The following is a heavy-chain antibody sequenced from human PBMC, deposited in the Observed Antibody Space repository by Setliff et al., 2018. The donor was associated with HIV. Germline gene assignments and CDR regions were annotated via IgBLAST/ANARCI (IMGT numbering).Heavy chain of an antibody. CDR2: IYNSRSTY. CDR1: GGSISSHY. Sequence: SETLSLTCTVSGGSISSHYWSWIRQPPGKGLEWIGYIYNSRSTYYYNPSLKSRVTISVDASNNQFSLKLSSVTATDTAVYYCARSPAAEGFWGQGTLVTV. V-gene: IGHV4-59*04. J-gene: IGHJ4*02. D-gene: IGHD6-13*01. CDR3: ARSPAAEGF.